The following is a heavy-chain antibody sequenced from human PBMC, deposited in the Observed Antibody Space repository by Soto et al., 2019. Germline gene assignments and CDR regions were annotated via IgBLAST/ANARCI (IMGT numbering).Heavy chain of an antibody. Sequence: HLVQSGAEVKKPGASVKVSCKASGYTFTSYGISWVRQAPGQGLAWMGWISAYNGNTNYAQKFQGRVTMTTDTSTSTAYMELRSLRSDDTAVYYCARDFYDSSVYKGLFDYWGQGTLVTVSS. V-gene: IGHV1-18*01. J-gene: IGHJ4*02. CDR1: GYTFTSYG. CDR2: ISAYNGNT. CDR3: ARDFYDSSVYKGLFDY. D-gene: IGHD3-22*01.